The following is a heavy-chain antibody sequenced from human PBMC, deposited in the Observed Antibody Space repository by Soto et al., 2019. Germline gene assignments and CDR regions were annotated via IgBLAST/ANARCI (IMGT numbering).Heavy chain of an antibody. J-gene: IGHJ6*02. V-gene: IGHV1-18*04. Sequence: ASVTVSCKASGYTFTGYYMHWVRQAPGQGHEWMGWISAYNCNTNYAQKLQGRVTMTTDTSTSTAYMELRSLRFDDTAVYFCARVERGFCIGYYRGPYYYGMDVWGQGASDTVS. D-gene: IGHD3-3*01. CDR1: GYTFTGYY. CDR3: ARVERGFCIGYYRGPYYYGMDV. CDR2: ISAYNCNT.